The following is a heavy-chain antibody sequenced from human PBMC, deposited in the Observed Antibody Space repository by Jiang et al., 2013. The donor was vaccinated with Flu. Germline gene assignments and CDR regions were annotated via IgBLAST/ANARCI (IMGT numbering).Heavy chain of an antibody. J-gene: IGHJ4*02. CDR3: ARSGIAAAGTFYYFDY. D-gene: IGHD6-13*01. CDR2: IIPILGIA. CDR1: GGTFSSYA. V-gene: IGHV1-69*04. Sequence: SGAEVKKPGSSVKVSCKASGGTFSSYAISWVRQAPGQGLEWMGRIIPILGIANYAQKFQGRVTITADKSTSTAYMELSSLRSEDTAVYYCARSGIAAAGTFYYFDYWGQGTLVTVSS.